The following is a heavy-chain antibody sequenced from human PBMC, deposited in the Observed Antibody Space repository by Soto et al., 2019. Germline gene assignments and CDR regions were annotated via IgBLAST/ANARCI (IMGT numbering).Heavy chain of an antibody. CDR1: GGSISSSSYY. V-gene: IGHV4-39*01. Sequence: SETLSLTCTVSGGSISSSSYYWGWIRQPPGKGLEWIGSIYYSGSTYYNPSLKSRVTISVDTSKNQFSLKLSSVTAADTAVYYCARHGSWYVGYYFDYWGQGTLVTVSS. CDR2: IYYSGST. J-gene: IGHJ4*02. CDR3: ARHGSWYVGYYFDY. D-gene: IGHD6-13*01.